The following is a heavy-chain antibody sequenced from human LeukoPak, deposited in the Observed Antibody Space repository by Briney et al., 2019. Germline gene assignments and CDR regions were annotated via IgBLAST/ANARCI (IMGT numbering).Heavy chain of an antibody. D-gene: IGHD2-2*01. Sequence: SETLSLTCTVSGPSISSYYWSWIRQSPKKGLEWIGYIHARGSTNFNPSLKSRVDMSVDTSKNQFSLKLTSVTAADTAVYYCARHIQLLNFYYCMDVWGKGTTVTVS. CDR2: IHARGST. CDR1: GPSISSYY. CDR3: ARHIQLLNFYYCMDV. J-gene: IGHJ6*03. V-gene: IGHV4-4*09.